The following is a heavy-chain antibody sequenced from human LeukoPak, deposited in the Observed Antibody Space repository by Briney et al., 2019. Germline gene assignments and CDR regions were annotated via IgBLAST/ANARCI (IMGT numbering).Heavy chain of an antibody. CDR3: ARADGSGGYML. CDR2: IYYSGST. CDR1: GGSISSYY. J-gene: IGHJ4*02. Sequence: SETLSLTCSVSGGSISSYYWSWIRQPPGKGLVWIGYIYYSGSTNYNPSLKRRVTISVDTSKNQLSLKLSSVTAADTAVYYCARADGSGGYMLWGQGTLVTVSS. D-gene: IGHD3-10*01. V-gene: IGHV4-59*01.